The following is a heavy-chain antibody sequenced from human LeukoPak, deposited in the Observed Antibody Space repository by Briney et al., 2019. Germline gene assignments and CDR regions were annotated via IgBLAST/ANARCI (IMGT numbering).Heavy chain of an antibody. D-gene: IGHD1-26*01. Sequence: EASVKVSYKASGGTFSSYAISWVRQAPGRGLEWMGGIIPIFGTANYAQKFQGRVTITADESTSTAYMELSSLRSEDTAVYYCARDLDSGSYLDYWGQGTLVTVSS. CDR3: ARDLDSGSYLDY. CDR1: GGTFSSYA. J-gene: IGHJ4*02. CDR2: IIPIFGTA. V-gene: IGHV1-69*13.